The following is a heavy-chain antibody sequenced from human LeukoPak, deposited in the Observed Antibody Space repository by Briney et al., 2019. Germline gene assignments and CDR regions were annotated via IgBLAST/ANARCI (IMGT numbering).Heavy chain of an antibody. D-gene: IGHD3-10*01. Sequence: GGSLRLSCAASGFTFSSYEMNWVRQAPGKGLEWVSYISSSGSTIYYADSVNGRFTISRDNAKNSLYLQMNSLRAEDTAVYYCARDIYYGSGNFDYWGQGTLVTVSS. V-gene: IGHV3-48*03. CDR1: GFTFSSYE. CDR2: ISSSGSTI. J-gene: IGHJ4*02. CDR3: ARDIYYGSGNFDY.